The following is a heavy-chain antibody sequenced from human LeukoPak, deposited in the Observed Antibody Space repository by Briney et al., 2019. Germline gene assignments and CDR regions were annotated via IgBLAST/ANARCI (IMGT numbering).Heavy chain of an antibody. J-gene: IGHJ4*02. CDR3: AKDGVFWSPQFDY. D-gene: IGHD6-13*01. CDR1: GFTFSSYA. CDR2: ISGSGGST. V-gene: IGHV3-23*01. Sequence: GGSLRLSCAASGFTFSSYAMSWVRQAPGKGLEWVSAISGSGGSTYYADSAKGRFTISRDNSKNTLYLQMNSQRAEDTAVYYCAKDGVFWSPQFDYWGQGTLVTVSS.